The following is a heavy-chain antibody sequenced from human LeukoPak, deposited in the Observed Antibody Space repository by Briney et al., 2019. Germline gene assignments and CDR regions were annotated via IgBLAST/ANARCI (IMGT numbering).Heavy chain of an antibody. CDR3: AKDGGAAVRGSFDY. Sequence: GGSLRLSCAASGFTFSSYAMSWVRQAPGKGLEWVAVISYDGSYKHYADSVKGRFTISRDNSKNMLYLQVNSLGDEDTAVYYCAKDGGAAVRGSFDYWGQGTLVTVSS. V-gene: IGHV3-30*18. CDR2: ISYDGSYK. CDR1: GFTFSSYA. J-gene: IGHJ4*02. D-gene: IGHD2-2*02.